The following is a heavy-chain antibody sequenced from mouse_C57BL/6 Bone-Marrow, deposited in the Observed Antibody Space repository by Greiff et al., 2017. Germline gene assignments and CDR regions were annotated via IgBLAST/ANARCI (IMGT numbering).Heavy chain of an antibody. CDR3: AKITARYVDV. D-gene: IGHD2-4*01. CDR1: GFTFSSYA. V-gene: IGHV5-4*03. J-gene: IGHJ1*03. CDR2: ISDGGSYT. Sequence: EVKLMESGGGLVKPGGSLKLSCAASGFTFSSYAMSWVRQTPEKRLEWVATISDGGSYTYYPDNVKGRFTISRDNAKHNLYLQMSHLKSEDTAMYYCAKITARYVDVWGTGTTVTVSS.